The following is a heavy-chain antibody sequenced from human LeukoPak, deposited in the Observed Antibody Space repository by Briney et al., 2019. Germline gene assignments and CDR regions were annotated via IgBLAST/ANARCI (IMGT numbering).Heavy chain of an antibody. V-gene: IGHV3-23*01. Sequence: PGGSLRLSCEVSGFIFNSYAMSWVRQAPGKGLEWVSSVSASGGSTYHADSVKGRFTISRGNAKNSLYLQMNSLRAEDTAVYYCARGGGAWYFDLWGRGTLVTVSS. J-gene: IGHJ2*01. CDR1: GFIFNSYA. CDR2: VSASGGST. D-gene: IGHD3-16*01. CDR3: ARGGGAWYFDL.